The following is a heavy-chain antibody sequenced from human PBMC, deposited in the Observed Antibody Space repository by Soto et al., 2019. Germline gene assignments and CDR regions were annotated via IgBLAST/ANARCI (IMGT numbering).Heavy chain of an antibody. D-gene: IGHD3-3*01. CDR2: MLHSGGA. V-gene: IGHV4-4*02. CDR1: DGSSSTYDW. Sequence: SETLSLTGVVSDGSSSTYDWWTWVRQPPGKGLEWIGKMLHSGGADYSRSLRSRVTISADSSKNHFSPRLTAVTAADTAVYYCATGNVDSMLEYWGQGTQVTV. J-gene: IGHJ4*02. CDR3: ATGNVDSMLEY.